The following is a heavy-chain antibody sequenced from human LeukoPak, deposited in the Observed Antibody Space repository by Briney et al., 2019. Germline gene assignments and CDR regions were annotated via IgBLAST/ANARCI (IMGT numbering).Heavy chain of an antibody. D-gene: IGHD6-19*01. V-gene: IGHV4-59*08. CDR3: ARHYSSGWDFDY. J-gene: IGHJ4*02. CDR2: IFHSGSN. CDR1: GGSISGYK. Sequence: SATLSLTRTVSGGSISGYKGRWIRQPPGKGLEWIGYIFHSGSNSYNPSLKSRVTISVDMSKNQFSLWLSSVTAADAAIYYCARHYSSGWDFDYWGQGPLVTVSS.